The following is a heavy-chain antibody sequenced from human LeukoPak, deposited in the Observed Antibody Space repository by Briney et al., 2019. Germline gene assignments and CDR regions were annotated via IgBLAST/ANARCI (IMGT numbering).Heavy chain of an antibody. V-gene: IGHV4-59*01. CDR3: ARGRTVGDYIDY. Sequence: PSETLSLTCTVSGGSISNYYWTWIRQPPGKGLEWIGFVYYTGGTNYNPSLKSRVTISVNTSKNQFSLKLSSVTAADTAVYYCARGRTVGDYIDYWGQGTLVTVSS. CDR1: GGSISNYY. CDR2: VYYTGGT. J-gene: IGHJ4*02. D-gene: IGHD4-17*01.